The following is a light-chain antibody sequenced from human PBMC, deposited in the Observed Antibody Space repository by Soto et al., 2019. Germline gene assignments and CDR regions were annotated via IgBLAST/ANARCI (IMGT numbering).Light chain of an antibody. V-gene: IGLV2-14*01. J-gene: IGLJ3*02. CDR2: EVS. Sequence: QSALTQPASVSGSPGQSITISCTGTSSDVGGYNYVSWYQQHPGKAPKVLIYEVSDRPSGVSNRFSGSKSGNTASLTISGLQAEDDADYYCSSYTSSSTLMFGGGTKVTVL. CDR1: SSDVGGYNY. CDR3: SSYTSSSTLM.